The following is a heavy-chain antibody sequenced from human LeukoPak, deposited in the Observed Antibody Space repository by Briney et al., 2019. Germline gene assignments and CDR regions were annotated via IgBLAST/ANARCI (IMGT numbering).Heavy chain of an antibody. J-gene: IGHJ6*03. Sequence: GGSLRLSCAASGFTFSDFYMSWFRQAPGKGLEWVSVIYSGGSTYYADSVKGRFTISRDNSKNTLYLQMNSLRAEDTAVYYCARARYSSSWYPDYYYYYYMDVWGKGTTVTVSS. CDR3: ARARYSSSWYPDYYYYYYMDV. CDR1: GFTFSDFY. D-gene: IGHD6-13*01. V-gene: IGHV3-53*01. CDR2: IYSGGST.